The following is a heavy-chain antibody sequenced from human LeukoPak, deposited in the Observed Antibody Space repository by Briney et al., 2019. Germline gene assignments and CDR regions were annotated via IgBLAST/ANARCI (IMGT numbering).Heavy chain of an antibody. Sequence: ASVKVSCKTSGYTFVGNHLHWVRQAPGQGPEWMGWINPNTGGTNYAQKFQGRVTMTRDTSISTVYMELTRLRFDDTAVYFCARPYDYLWGSYRNDAFETWGQGTMVTVSS. D-gene: IGHD3-16*02. J-gene: IGHJ3*02. V-gene: IGHV1-2*02. CDR2: INPNTGGT. CDR3: ARPYDYLWGSYRNDAFET. CDR1: GYTFVGNH.